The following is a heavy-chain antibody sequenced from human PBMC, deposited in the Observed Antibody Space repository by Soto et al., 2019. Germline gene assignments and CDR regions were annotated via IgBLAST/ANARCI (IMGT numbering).Heavy chain of an antibody. D-gene: IGHD2-2*01. CDR3: VLVVAAAIANSDY. J-gene: IGHJ4*02. Sequence: EVQLVESGGGLVQPGGSLSLSCAASGFTFSSYWMHWVRQASGKGLVWVSRINSDGSSTSYADSVKGRFTISRDNAKNMLYLQMNSLRAEDTAVYYCVLVVAAAIANSDYWGQGTLVTVSS. V-gene: IGHV3-74*01. CDR1: GFTFSSYW. CDR2: INSDGSST.